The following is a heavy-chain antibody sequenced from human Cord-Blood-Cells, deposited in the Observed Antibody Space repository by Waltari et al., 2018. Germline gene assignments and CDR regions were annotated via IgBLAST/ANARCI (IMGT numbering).Heavy chain of an antibody. Sequence: QLQLQESGPGLVKPSETLSLTCTVSGGSISSSSYYWGWIRQPPRKGLEWIGSLYYSGSTYYNPSLKSRVTISVDTSKNQFSLKLSSVTAADTAVYYCARHDPSLNWGRGYWYFDLWGRGTLVTVSS. CDR2: LYYSGST. V-gene: IGHV4-39*01. CDR1: GGSISSSSYY. CDR3: ARHDPSLNWGRGYWYFDL. D-gene: IGHD7-27*01. J-gene: IGHJ2*01.